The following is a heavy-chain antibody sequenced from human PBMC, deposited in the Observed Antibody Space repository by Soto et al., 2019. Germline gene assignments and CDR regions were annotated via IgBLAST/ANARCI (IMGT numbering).Heavy chain of an antibody. CDR2: IFSSGST. V-gene: IGHV4-4*07. CDR1: GGSITDYS. CDR3: ASDQGVVVTADTWFDP. D-gene: IGHD2-21*02. Sequence: SETLSLTCTVSGGSITDYSWVWIRQPAGKGLEWIGRIFSSGSTNYNPSLKGRITMSLDTSKNQFSLKLNSATATDTAVYFCASDQGVVVTADTWFDPWGQGILVTVSS. J-gene: IGHJ5*02.